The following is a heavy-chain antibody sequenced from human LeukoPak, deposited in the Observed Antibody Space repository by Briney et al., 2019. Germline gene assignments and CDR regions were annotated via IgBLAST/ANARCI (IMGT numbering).Heavy chain of an antibody. D-gene: IGHD3-16*01. Sequence: GGSLRLSCAASGFTFRSYSMNWVRQAPGKGLEWVSSISSSSSYIYYADSVKGRFTISRDNSKNTLAMQMDSLTVEDTGVYYCARGKRGFGDPYSYFDYWGQGVLVTVSS. CDR2: ISSSSSYI. CDR1: GFTFRSYS. J-gene: IGHJ4*02. CDR3: ARGKRGFGDPYSYFDY. V-gene: IGHV3-21*03.